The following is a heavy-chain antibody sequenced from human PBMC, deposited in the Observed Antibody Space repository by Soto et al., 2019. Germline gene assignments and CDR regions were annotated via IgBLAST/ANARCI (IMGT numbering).Heavy chain of an antibody. J-gene: IGHJ4*02. CDR1: GFTFSTYW. D-gene: IGHD2-2*01. Sequence: EVQLVESGGGLVQPGGSLRLSCASTGFTFSTYWMHWVSQGPGKGLVWVSRISTDGSSTTYADSVKGRFTSSSDNAKNTLYLQMNSLSAEDTAVYYCARETGSNHPFDYWGQGTLVTVSS. CDR3: ARETGSNHPFDY. CDR2: ISTDGSST. V-gene: IGHV3-74*01.